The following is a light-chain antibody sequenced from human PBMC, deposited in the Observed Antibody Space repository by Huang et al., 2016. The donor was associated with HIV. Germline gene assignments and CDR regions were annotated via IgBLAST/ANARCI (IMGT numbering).Light chain of an antibody. V-gene: IGKV1-39*01. CDR1: QSIGHY. J-gene: IGKJ2*01. Sequence: DIQMTQSPSSLSASVGDRVTITCRASQSIGHYLNWYQQKPGKAPKLLIYAASSLQRGVPSRFSGSGSGTDFTLMISSLQPEDFATYYCQQSYTTPRYSFGQGTKLEIK. CDR3: QQSYTTPRYS. CDR2: AAS.